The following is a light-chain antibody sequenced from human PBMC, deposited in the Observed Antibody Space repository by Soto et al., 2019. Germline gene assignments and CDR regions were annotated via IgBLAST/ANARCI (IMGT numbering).Light chain of an antibody. CDR3: HQSYNTPLT. CDR1: QSISNY. V-gene: IGKV1-39*01. Sequence: DIQMTQSPSSLSASVGDRVTITCRASQSISNYLNWYQQKPGKAPKLLIYAASSLQSGVPSRFSGSGSGTDFTLTISSLQPEDFATYYCHQSYNTPLTFGGGIKVEIK. CDR2: AAS. J-gene: IGKJ4*01.